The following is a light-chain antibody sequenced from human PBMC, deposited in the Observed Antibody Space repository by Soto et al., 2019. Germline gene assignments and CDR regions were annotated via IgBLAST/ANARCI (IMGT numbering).Light chain of an antibody. CDR2: DAS. V-gene: IGKV3-20*01. CDR3: QQYNSYPWT. CDR1: QSINSNY. J-gene: IGKJ1*01. Sequence: EIVLTQSPGTLSLSPGERATLSCRASQSINSNYLAWYQQKPGQAPRLLIYDASSRATGIPDRFSGSGSGTDFTLTISSLQPDDFATYYCQQYNSYPWTFGQGTKVDIK.